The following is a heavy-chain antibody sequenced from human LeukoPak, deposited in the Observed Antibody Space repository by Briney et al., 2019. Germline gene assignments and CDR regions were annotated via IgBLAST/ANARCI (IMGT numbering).Heavy chain of an antibody. CDR3: ARACGGDCYAFDI. V-gene: IGHV4-30-2*01. J-gene: IGHJ3*02. D-gene: IGHD2-21*02. CDR1: GGSISSGGYS. CDR2: IYHSGST. Sequence: SETLSLTCAVSGGSISSGGYSWSWIRQPPGKGLEWIGYIYHSGSTYYNPSLKSRVTISVDRSKNQFSLKLSSVTAADTAVYYCARACGGDCYAFDIWGQGTMVTVSS.